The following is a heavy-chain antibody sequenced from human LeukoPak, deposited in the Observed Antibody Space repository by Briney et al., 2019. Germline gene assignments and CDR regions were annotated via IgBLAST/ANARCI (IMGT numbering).Heavy chain of an antibody. V-gene: IGHV1-18*01. CDR1: GYTFTSYG. CDR2: ISAYNGNT. CDR3: ARVTADFTTNGVTRFDY. D-gene: IGHD2-8*01. J-gene: IGHJ4*02. Sequence: ASVKVSCKASGYTFTSYGISWVRHAPGQGLEWMGWISAYNGNTNYTQRLQGRVTITTDRSTSTAYMELRSLRSDATAVYYCARVTADFTTNGVTRFDYWGQGTLVTVSS.